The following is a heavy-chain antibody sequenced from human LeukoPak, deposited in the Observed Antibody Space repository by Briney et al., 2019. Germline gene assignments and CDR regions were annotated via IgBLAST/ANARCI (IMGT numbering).Heavy chain of an antibody. V-gene: IGHV4-31*03. Sequence: SQTLSLTCTVSGGSISSGGYYWSWIRQHPGKGLEWIGYIYYSGSTYYNPSLKSRVTISVDTSKNQFSLKLSSVTAADTAVYYCASASYYYDSSGFGVSAFDIWGQGTMVTVSS. CDR1: GGSISSGGYY. CDR3: ASASYYYDSSGFGVSAFDI. CDR2: IYYSGST. J-gene: IGHJ3*02. D-gene: IGHD3-22*01.